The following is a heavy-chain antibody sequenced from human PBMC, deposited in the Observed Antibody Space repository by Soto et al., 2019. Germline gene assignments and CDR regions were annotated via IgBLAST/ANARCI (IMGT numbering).Heavy chain of an antibody. J-gene: IGHJ6*02. CDR3: ARHPTYYDFWSGPKGYYGMDV. D-gene: IGHD3-3*01. CDR2: IDPIGGSYT. CDR1: GYYFTNYW. V-gene: IGHV5-10-1*04. Sequence: GESLKISCKGSGYYFTNYWISWVRQMPGKGLEWMGRIDPIGGSYTSYSPAFQGQVTISADKSISTAYLQWSSLKASDTAMYYCARHPTYYDFWSGPKGYYGMDVWGQGTTVTVSS.